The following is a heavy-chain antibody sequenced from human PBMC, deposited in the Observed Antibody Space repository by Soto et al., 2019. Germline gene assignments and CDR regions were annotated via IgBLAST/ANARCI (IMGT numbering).Heavy chain of an antibody. J-gene: IGHJ4*02. CDR1: GFTFSSLG. CDR2: ISHDVSST. D-gene: IGHD3-22*01. Sequence: QVQLVESGGGVVQPGRSLRLSCAASGFTFSSLGMHWVRQAPGKGLERVAIISHDVSSTYYADSVKGRFTISRDNSKNTLNLQLNSLKTEETAVYYCVKEIGESSDYTLDYWGQGTLVTVSS. CDR3: VKEIGESSDYTLDY. V-gene: IGHV3-30*18.